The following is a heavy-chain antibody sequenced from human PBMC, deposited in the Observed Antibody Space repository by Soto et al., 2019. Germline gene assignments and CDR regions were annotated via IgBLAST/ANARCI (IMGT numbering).Heavy chain of an antibody. CDR1: GGSISSGGYY. Sequence: SETLCLTCTVSGGSISSGGYYWSWIRQHPGMGLEWIGYIYYSGSTYYNPSLKSRVTISVDTSKNQFSLKLSSVTAADTAVYYCARDYGDYSGDYYYGMDVWGQGTTVTVSS. D-gene: IGHD4-17*01. V-gene: IGHV4-31*03. J-gene: IGHJ6*02. CDR3: ARDYGDYSGDYYYGMDV. CDR2: IYYSGST.